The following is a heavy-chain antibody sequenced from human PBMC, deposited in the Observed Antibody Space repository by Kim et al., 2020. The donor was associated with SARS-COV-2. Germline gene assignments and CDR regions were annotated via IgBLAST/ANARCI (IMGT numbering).Heavy chain of an antibody. CDR3: AKFDYSENWGFDS. D-gene: IGHD4-4*01. CDR2: INPSGGST. CDR1: GYTFTSYY. J-gene: IGHJ4*02. Sequence: ASVKVSCKASGYTFTSYYMHWVRQAPGQGLEWMGIINPSGGSTRYAQKFQGRVTMTTDTSTSTGYMELSSLRSEDTAVYYCAKFDYSENWGFDSWGQGTLVTVSS. V-gene: IGHV1-46*01.